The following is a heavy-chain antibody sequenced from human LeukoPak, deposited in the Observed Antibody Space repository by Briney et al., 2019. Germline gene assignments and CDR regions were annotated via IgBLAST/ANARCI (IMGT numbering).Heavy chain of an antibody. V-gene: IGHV4-4*07. CDR1: GGSISSYY. CDR3: ARDLDYYGSGSSFDY. Sequence: PSETLSLTCTVSGGSISSYYWSWIRQPAGKGLEWIGRIYTSGSTNYNPSLKSRVTMSVDTSKNQFSLKLSSVTAADTAVYYCARDLDYYGSGSSFDYWGRGTLVTVSS. J-gene: IGHJ4*02. CDR2: IYTSGST. D-gene: IGHD3-10*01.